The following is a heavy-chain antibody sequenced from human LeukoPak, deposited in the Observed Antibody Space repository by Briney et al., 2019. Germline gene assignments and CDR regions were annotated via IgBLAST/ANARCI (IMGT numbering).Heavy chain of an antibody. J-gene: IGHJ2*01. CDR2: LLVSGDT. Sequence: SETLSLSCDVSGSGYHWGWVRQSPEKGLEWIVTLLVSGDTFYNPSLKSRVAISEGTSNSLVSLRMTAVTAADTALYYCARVRLSKLQRRTPYFFFDLWGRGTPVAVSS. D-gene: IGHD1-1*01. CDR3: ARVRLSKLQRRTPYFFFDL. V-gene: IGHV4-38-2*01. CDR1: GSGYH.